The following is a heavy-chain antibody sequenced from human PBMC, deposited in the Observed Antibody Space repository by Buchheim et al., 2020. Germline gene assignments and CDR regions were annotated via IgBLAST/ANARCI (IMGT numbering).Heavy chain of an antibody. D-gene: IGHD3-22*01. V-gene: IGHV3-7*01. Sequence: EVQLEESGGGLVQAGGSLRLSCAASGLTFSSYWMSWVRQAPGKGLEWVAKIKEDGSEKYYVDSVKGRFIISRDSMKNSLYLQMSGVRAEDAAVYYCARHLTYYETTGPRGNGMDVWGQGTT. CDR3: ARHLTYYETTGPRGNGMDV. CDR2: IKEDGSEK. CDR1: GLTFSSYW. J-gene: IGHJ6*02.